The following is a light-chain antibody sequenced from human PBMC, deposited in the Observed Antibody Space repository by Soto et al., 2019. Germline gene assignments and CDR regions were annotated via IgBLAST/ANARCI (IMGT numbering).Light chain of an antibody. J-gene: IGKJ4*01. CDR1: QAIYNY. CDR3: QKFSAVPT. Sequence: DIQMTQSPSSLSASVGDRVTITCRASQAIYNYLAWYQQKPGKVPTLLISAASTLQSGVPSRFSGSGSGTDYTLTISSLQPEDVATYYCQKFSAVPTFGGGTKVEI. V-gene: IGKV1-27*01. CDR2: AAS.